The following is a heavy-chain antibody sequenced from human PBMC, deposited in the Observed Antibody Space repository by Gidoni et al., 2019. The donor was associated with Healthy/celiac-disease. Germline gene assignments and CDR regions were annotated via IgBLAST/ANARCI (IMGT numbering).Heavy chain of an antibody. J-gene: IGHJ6*02. CDR2: INAGNGNT. V-gene: IGHV1-3*01. Sequence: QVQLVQSGADVTKPGASVTVSCKDYGYTFTSYAMHWVRQAPGQRLEWMGWINAGNGNTKYSQKFQGRVTITRDTSASTAYMELSSLRSEDTAVYYCARDDDYYYYGMDVWGQGTTVTVSS. CDR1: GYTFTSYA. CDR3: ARDDDYYYYGMDV.